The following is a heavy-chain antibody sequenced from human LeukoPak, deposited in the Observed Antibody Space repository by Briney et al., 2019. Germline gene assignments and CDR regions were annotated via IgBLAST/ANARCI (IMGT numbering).Heavy chain of an antibody. Sequence: SETLSLTCTVSGGSIRTFYWSWIRQPPGKGLDWIGYMHYSGSSNYNTSLKSRVTISLDKSKQQVSRKLTSVTSADSAMYYLARAHRGYDYELYYYYYYMDVWGKGTTVTVS. CDR1: GGSIRTFY. CDR2: MHYSGSS. D-gene: IGHD5-12*01. CDR3: ARAHRGYDYELYYYYYYMDV. V-gene: IGHV4-59*01. J-gene: IGHJ6*03.